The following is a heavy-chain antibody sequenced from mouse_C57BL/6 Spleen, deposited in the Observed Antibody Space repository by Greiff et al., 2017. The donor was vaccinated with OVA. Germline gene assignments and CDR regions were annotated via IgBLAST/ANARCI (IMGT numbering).Heavy chain of an antibody. V-gene: IGHV7-1*01. CDR3: ARDAPPGYYGSSYWYFDV. J-gene: IGHJ1*03. CDR2: SRNKANDYTT. Sequence: EVKLVESGGGLVQSGRSLRLSCATSGFTFSDFYMEWVRQAPGKGLEWIAASRNKANDYTTEYSAYVKGRFIVSRDTSQSILYLQMNALRAEDTAIYYCARDAPPGYYGSSYWYFDVWGTGTTVTVSS. CDR1: GFTFSDFY. D-gene: IGHD1-1*01.